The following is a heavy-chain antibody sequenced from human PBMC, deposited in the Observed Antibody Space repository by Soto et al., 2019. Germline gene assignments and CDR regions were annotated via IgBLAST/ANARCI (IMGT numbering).Heavy chain of an antibody. V-gene: IGHV4-34*01. D-gene: IGHD3-22*01. CDR2: INHSGST. CDR3: ARPQTYYYDSSGYSHFDY. J-gene: IGHJ4*02. Sequence: LSLTCAVYGGSFSGYYWSWIRQPPGKGLEWIGEINHSGSTNYNPSLKSRVTISVDTSKNQFSLKLSSVTAADTAVYYCARPQTYYYDSSGYSHFDYWGQGTLVTVSS. CDR1: GGSFSGYY.